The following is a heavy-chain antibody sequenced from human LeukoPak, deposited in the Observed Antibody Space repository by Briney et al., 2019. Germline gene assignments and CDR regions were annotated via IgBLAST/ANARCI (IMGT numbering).Heavy chain of an antibody. CDR2: ISGSGGST. Sequence: PGGSLRLSCAASGFTFSSYAMSWVRQAPGKGLEWVSAISGSGGSTYYADSVKGRFTISRDNSKNTLYLQMNSLRAEDTAVYYCAKDHLRYSSGWYVAFDYWGQGTLVTVSS. CDR3: AKDHLRYSSGWYVAFDY. D-gene: IGHD6-19*01. V-gene: IGHV3-23*01. CDR1: GFTFSSYA. J-gene: IGHJ4*02.